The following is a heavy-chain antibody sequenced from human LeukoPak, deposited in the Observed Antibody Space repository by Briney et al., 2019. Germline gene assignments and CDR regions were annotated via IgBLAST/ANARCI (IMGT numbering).Heavy chain of an antibody. CDR1: GGSISSSSYY. D-gene: IGHD3-16*01. J-gene: IGHJ4*02. V-gene: IGHV4-39*01. Sequence: TSETLSLTCTVSGGSISSSSYYWGWIRQPPGKGLEWIGSIYYSGSTYYNPSLKSRVTISVDTSKNRFSLKLSSVTAADTAVYYCARLDSVVPPNYWGQGTLVTVSS. CDR3: ARLDSVVPPNY. CDR2: IYYSGST.